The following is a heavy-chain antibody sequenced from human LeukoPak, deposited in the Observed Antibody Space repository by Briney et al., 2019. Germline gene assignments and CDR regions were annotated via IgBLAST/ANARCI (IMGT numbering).Heavy chain of an antibody. V-gene: IGHV3-21*01. J-gene: IGHJ4*02. CDR3: ARDMSTRYYDFWSGNKNYFDY. Sequence: PGGSLRLSCAASGFTFSSYSMNWVRQAPGKGLEWVSSISSSSSYIYYADSVKGRFTISRDNAKNSLYLQMNSLRAEDTAVHYCARDMSTRYYDFWSGNKNYFDYWGQGTLVTVSS. D-gene: IGHD3-3*01. CDR1: GFTFSSYS. CDR2: ISSSSSYI.